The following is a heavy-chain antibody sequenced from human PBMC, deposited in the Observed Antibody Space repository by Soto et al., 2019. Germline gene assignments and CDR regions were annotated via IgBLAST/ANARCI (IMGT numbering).Heavy chain of an antibody. J-gene: IGHJ6*02. CDR2: IYPGDSDT. Sequence: GESLKISCKGSGYSFTSYWIGWVRQMPGKGLEWMGIIYPGDSDTRYSPSFQGQVTISADKSISTAYLQWSSLKASDTAMYYCARHRGLKYGAAGYYYYGMDVWGQGTTVTVSS. CDR3: ARHRGLKYGAAGYYYYGMDV. D-gene: IGHD2-8*01. V-gene: IGHV5-51*01. CDR1: GYSFTSYW.